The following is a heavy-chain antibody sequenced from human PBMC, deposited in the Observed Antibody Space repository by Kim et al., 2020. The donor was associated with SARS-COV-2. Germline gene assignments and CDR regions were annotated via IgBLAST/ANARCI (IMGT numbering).Heavy chain of an antibody. CDR1: GYTFTSYG. CDR2: ISAYNGNT. Sequence: ASVKVSCKASGYTFTSYGISWVRQAPGQGLEWMGWISAYNGNTNYAQKLQGRVTMTTDTSTSTAYMELRSLRSDDTAVYYCARDRAPPYYYDSSGYHDYWGQGTLVTVSS. J-gene: IGHJ4*02. CDR3: ARDRAPPYYYDSSGYHDY. V-gene: IGHV1-18*01. D-gene: IGHD3-22*01.